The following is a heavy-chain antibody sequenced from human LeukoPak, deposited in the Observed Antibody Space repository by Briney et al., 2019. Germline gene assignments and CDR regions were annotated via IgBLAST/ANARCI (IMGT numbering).Heavy chain of an antibody. CDR2: IWYDGSNQ. CDR3: ARDHGYSGYDYYFDY. V-gene: IGHV3-33*01. CDR1: GFTFSTYV. J-gene: IGHJ4*02. Sequence: GGSLRLSCAASGFTFSTYVMHWVRQAPGKGLEWVAVIWYDGSNQNYADSVKGRFTISRDNSKNTLYLQMNSLRAEDMAVYYCARDHGYSGYDYYFDYWGQGTLVTVSS. D-gene: IGHD5-12*01.